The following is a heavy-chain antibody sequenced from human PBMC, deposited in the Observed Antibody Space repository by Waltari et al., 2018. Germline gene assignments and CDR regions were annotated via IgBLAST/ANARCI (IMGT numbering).Heavy chain of an antibody. CDR1: GFTFSSYE. Sequence: EVQLVASGGGLVQPGGSLRLSCAASGFTFSSYEMHWVRQAPGKGLEWVSFISSSGSNIYYADSVKGRFTISRDNAKNSLYLQMNSLRAEDTAVYYCASLIQGDSSGYYFDYWGQGTLVTVSS. CDR2: ISSSGSNI. CDR3: ASLIQGDSSGYYFDY. J-gene: IGHJ4*02. V-gene: IGHV3-48*03. D-gene: IGHD3-22*01.